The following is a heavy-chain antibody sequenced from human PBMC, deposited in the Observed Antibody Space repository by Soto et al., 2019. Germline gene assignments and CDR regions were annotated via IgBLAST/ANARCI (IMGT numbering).Heavy chain of an antibody. Sequence: QTLSLTCAITGDRVSSNSAGWSWVRQSPSRGLEWLGRTYYRSKWYYEYAVSVRGRITINPDTSKNQYSLQLNSVTPEDKAVYFCARGEQYSGRIFDYWGQGTLVTVSS. CDR1: GDRVSSNSAG. CDR2: TYYRSKWYY. CDR3: ARGEQYSGRIFDY. J-gene: IGHJ4*01. V-gene: IGHV6-1*01. D-gene: IGHD1-26*01.